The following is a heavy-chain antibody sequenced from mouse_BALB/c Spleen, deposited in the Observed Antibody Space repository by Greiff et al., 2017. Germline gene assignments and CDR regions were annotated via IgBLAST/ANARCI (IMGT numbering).Heavy chain of an antibody. J-gene: IGHJ3*01. CDR3: ARTGGNYLPWFAY. Sequence: EVHLVESGPGLVKPSQSLSLTCTVTGYSITSDYAWNWIRQFPGNKLEWMGYISYSGSTSYNPSLKSRISITRDTSKNQFFLQLNSVTTEDTATYYCARTGGNYLPWFAYWGQGTLVTVSA. CDR1: GYSITSDYA. V-gene: IGHV3-2*02. D-gene: IGHD2-1*01. CDR2: ISYSGST.